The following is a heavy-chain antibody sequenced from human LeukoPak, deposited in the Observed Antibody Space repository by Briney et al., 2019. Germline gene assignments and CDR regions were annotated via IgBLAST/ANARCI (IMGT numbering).Heavy chain of an antibody. CDR3: ARLWFGESSDYFDY. V-gene: IGHV4-59*01. D-gene: IGHD3-10*01. CDR2: IYYSGST. CDR1: GGSISSYY. Sequence: SETLSLTCTVSGGSISSYYWRRIRQPPGKGLEWIGYIYYSGSTNYNPSLKSRVTISVDTSKNQFSLKLSSVTAADMAVYYCARLWFGESSDYFDYWGQRTLVTVSS. J-gene: IGHJ4*02.